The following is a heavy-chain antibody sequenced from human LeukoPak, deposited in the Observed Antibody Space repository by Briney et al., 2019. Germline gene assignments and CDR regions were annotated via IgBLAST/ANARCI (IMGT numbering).Heavy chain of an antibody. Sequence: GGSLRLSCAASGFTFSSFSVNWVRQAPGKGLEWVSYISSTSDAIYYADSVKGRFTISRDNAKNSLYLQMNSLRAEDTAVYCCARGKEYSSGWSKDYWGQGTLVTVSS. J-gene: IGHJ4*02. CDR2: ISSTSDAI. CDR3: ARGKEYSSGWSKDY. CDR1: GFTFSSFS. V-gene: IGHV3-48*01. D-gene: IGHD6-19*01.